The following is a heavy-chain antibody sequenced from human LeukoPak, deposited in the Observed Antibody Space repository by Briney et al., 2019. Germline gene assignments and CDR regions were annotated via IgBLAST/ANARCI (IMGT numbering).Heavy chain of an antibody. D-gene: IGHD3-22*01. Sequence: GGSLRLSCAASGFTFSSYAMTWVRRAPGKGLEWVSTISSGGGNTYYADSVKGRFTISRDNSRNLLYLQMDSLRAEDTALYYCAKGLFDSSGYYYAGYFQHWGQGTLVTVSS. V-gene: IGHV3-23*01. J-gene: IGHJ1*01. CDR1: GFTFSSYA. CDR2: ISSGGGNT. CDR3: AKGLFDSSGYYYAGYFQH.